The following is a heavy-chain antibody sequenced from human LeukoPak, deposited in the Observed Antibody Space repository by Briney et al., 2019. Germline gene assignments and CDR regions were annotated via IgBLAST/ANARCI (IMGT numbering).Heavy chain of an antibody. CDR2: ISSSGSTI. D-gene: IGHD1-20*01. Sequence: GGSLRLSCAASGFTFSDYYMSWIRQAPGKGLEWVSYISSSGSTIYYAVSVKGRFTISRDNAKNSLYLQMNSLRAEDTAVYYCARGRYNWNRPDAFDIWGQGTMVTVSS. CDR1: GFTFSDYY. CDR3: ARGRYNWNRPDAFDI. V-gene: IGHV3-11*04. J-gene: IGHJ3*02.